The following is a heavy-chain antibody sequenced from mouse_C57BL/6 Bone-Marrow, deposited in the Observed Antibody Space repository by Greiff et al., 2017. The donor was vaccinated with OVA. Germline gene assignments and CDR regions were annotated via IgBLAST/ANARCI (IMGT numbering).Heavy chain of an antibody. CDR3: ARGYDYDGPFAY. CDR2: ISYSGST. D-gene: IGHD2-4*01. Sequence: EVQLVESGPGMVKPSQSLSLTCTVTGYSITSGYYWHWIRHFPGNKLEWMGYISYSGSTNYNPSLKSRISITHDTSKNHFFLKLNSVTTEDTATYYCARGYDYDGPFAYWGQGTLVTVSA. V-gene: IGHV3-1*01. J-gene: IGHJ3*01. CDR1: GYSITSGYY.